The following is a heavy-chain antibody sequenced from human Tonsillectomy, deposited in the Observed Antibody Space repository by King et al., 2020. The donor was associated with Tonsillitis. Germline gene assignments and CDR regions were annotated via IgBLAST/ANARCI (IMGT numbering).Heavy chain of an antibody. J-gene: IGHJ6*02. D-gene: IGHD4-17*01. CDR3: ARDAGDYSMDV. CDR2: IYHRESP. CDR1: GGSISSGGYS. V-gene: IGHV4-30-2*01. Sequence: VQLQESGSGLVKPSQTLSLTCAVSGGSISSGGYSWSWIRQPPGKGLEWIGYIYHRESPYYNPSLKSRVTISIDRSKNHLSLNLSSVTAADTAVYYCARDAGDYSMDVWGQGTTVTVSS.